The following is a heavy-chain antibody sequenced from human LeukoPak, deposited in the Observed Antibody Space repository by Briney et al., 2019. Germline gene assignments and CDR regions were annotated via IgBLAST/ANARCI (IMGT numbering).Heavy chain of an antibody. CDR3: ARDYYDSSGYYYYYYGMDV. Sequence: GASVKVSCKASGYTFTSYDINWVRQATGQGLEWMGWMNPNSGNTGYAQKFQGRVTMTRNTSISTAYMELSSLRSEDTAVYCCARDYYDSSGYYYYYYGMDVWGQGTTVTVSS. V-gene: IGHV1-8*01. CDR1: GYTFTSYD. CDR2: MNPNSGNT. D-gene: IGHD3-22*01. J-gene: IGHJ6*02.